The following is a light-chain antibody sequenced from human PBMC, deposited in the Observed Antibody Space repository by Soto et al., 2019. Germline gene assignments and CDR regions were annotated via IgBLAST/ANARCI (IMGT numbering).Light chain of an antibody. CDR3: QQSHSIPWT. CDR2: AAS. CDR1: QSISSN. Sequence: DIQLPQSPSSLSAYVGDRVTITCRASQSISSNLNWYQQKPGKAPKLLIYAASNLHSGVPSTFSGSGSGTDFTLTISSLQPEDFATYYCQQSHSIPWTFGQGTKVDIK. J-gene: IGKJ1*01. V-gene: IGKV1-39*01.